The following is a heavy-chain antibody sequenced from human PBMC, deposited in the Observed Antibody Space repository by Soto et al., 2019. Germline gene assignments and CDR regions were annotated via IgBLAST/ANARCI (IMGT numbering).Heavy chain of an antibody. CDR1: GFTFSSYA. J-gene: IGHJ4*02. CDR3: ARAPYDFWTYYFDY. Sequence: QVQLVESGGGVVQPGRSLRLSCAASGFTFSSYAMHWVRQAPGKGLEWVAVISYAGSNKYYADSVKGRFTISRDNSKNTLYLQMNSLRAEDTAVYYCARAPYDFWTYYFDYWGQGTLVTVSS. D-gene: IGHD3-3*01. CDR2: ISYAGSNK. V-gene: IGHV3-30-3*01.